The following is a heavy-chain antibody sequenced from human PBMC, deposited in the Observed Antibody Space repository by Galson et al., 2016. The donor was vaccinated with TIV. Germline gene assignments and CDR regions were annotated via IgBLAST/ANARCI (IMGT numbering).Heavy chain of an antibody. Sequence: SVKVSCKATGVTFSYFAFSWVRQAPGQGLEWMGGIVPMFGTTNYAQKFQGRVTISADESPTTAYLELSSLRSEDAAVYYCARGRGIYDSSGYFLFDHWGQGTLVTVSS. D-gene: IGHD3-22*01. J-gene: IGHJ5*02. CDR1: GVTFSYFA. CDR3: ARGRGIYDSSGYFLFDH. CDR2: IVPMFGTT. V-gene: IGHV1-69*13.